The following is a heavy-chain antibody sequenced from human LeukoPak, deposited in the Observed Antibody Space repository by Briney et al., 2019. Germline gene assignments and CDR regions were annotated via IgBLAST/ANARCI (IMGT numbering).Heavy chain of an antibody. CDR2: IYPGDSDT. J-gene: IGHJ6*02. V-gene: IGHV5-51*01. D-gene: IGHD2-2*01. CDR3: ARVPAPNNFYYYYGMDV. Sequence: HGESLKISCKGSGNSFTSYWIGWVRQMPGKGLEWMGIIYPGDSDTRYSPSLQGQVTISADKSISTAYLQWSSLKASDTAMYYCARVPAPNNFYYYYGMDVWGQGTTVTVSS. CDR1: GNSFTSYW.